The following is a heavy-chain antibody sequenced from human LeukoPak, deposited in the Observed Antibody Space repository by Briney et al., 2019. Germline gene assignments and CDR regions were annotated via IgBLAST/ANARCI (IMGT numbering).Heavy chain of an antibody. J-gene: IGHJ4*02. CDR2: IYPGDSDT. Sequence: GESLTISCKGSGYSFTSYWIGWARQMPRKGLQGMGIIYPGDSDTRYSPSFQGQVAISADNYISTAYLQWRSLKAADTAMYYCARRYGSGNQYFDYWGQGTLVTVSS. D-gene: IGHD3-10*01. CDR3: ARRYGSGNQYFDY. V-gene: IGHV5-51*01. CDR1: GYSFTSYW.